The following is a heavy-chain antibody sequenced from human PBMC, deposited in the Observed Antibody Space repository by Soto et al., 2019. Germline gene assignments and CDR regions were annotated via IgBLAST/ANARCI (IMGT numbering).Heavy chain of an antibody. D-gene: IGHD4-17*01. Sequence: SETLSLTCTVSGGSISSYYWSWIRQPPGKGLEWIGYIYYSGSTNYNPSLKSRVTISVDTSKNQFSLKLSSVTAADTAAYYCARRYGDYFDYWGQGTLVTVSS. V-gene: IGHV4-59*08. CDR2: IYYSGST. CDR3: ARRYGDYFDY. CDR1: GGSISSYY. J-gene: IGHJ4*02.